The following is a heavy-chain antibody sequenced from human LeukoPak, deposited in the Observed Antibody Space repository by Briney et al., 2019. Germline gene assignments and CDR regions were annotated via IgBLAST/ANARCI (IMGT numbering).Heavy chain of an antibody. V-gene: IGHV1-69*13. CDR3: ARASGIAAAASH. D-gene: IGHD6-13*01. J-gene: IGHJ4*02. CDR1: GGTFSSYV. Sequence: SVKVSCKASGGTFSSYVISWVRQAPGQELEWMGGIIPIFGTANYAQKFQGRVTITADESTSTAYMELSSLRSEDTAVYYCARASGIAAAASHWGQGTLVTVSS. CDR2: IIPIFGTA.